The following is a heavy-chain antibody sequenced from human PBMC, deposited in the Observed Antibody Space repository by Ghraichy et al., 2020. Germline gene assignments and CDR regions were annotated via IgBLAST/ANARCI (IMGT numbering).Heavy chain of an antibody. CDR2: INPNTGDT. V-gene: IGHV1-2*02. J-gene: IGHJ4*02. Sequence: ASVKVSCKTSGYTFTGYDLHWVRQAPGQGLEWMGKINPNTGDTNYAQNFQGRVTLTRDTSIATASMELSSLGSDDTALYYCATNQMGLYTGLDYWGQGTPVIVSS. D-gene: IGHD3-16*01. CDR3: ATNQMGLYTGLDY. CDR1: GYTFTGYD.